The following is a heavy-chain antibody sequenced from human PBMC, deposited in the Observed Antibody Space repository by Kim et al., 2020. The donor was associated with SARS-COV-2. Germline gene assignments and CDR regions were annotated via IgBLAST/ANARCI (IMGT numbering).Heavy chain of an antibody. CDR2: IYYSGST. Sequence: SETLSLTCTVSGGSISGGGYYWSWIRQHPGKGLEWIGYIYYSGSTHYNPSLKSRVTISIDTSKNQFSLKLSSVTAADTAVYYCARASGKLRHFDDWGQGTLVTVSS. J-gene: IGHJ4*02. D-gene: IGHD3-3*01. V-gene: IGHV4-31*03. CDR1: GGSISGGGYY. CDR3: ARASGKLRHFDD.